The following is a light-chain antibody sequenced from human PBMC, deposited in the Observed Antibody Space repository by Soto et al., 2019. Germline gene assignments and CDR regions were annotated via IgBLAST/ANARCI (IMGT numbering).Light chain of an antibody. CDR1: QSVGIN. CDR2: GAS. J-gene: IGKJ1*01. CDR3: QQYNDWPRT. V-gene: IGKV3-15*01. Sequence: EVVMTQSPALLSVSPGERATLSCRASQSVGINVAWYQQKPGQAPRLLIYGASTRATGSPDRFSASGSATEFTLTISSLLSEDVTVYYCQQYNDWPRTLGQGTKVDIK.